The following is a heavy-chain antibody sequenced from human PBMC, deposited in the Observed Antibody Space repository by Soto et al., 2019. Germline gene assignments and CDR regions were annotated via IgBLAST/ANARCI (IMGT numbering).Heavy chain of an antibody. V-gene: IGHV1-18*01. D-gene: IGHD6-6*01. CDR3: ASLGGYSSSSGYPYYYYGMDV. CDR1: GYTFTSYG. Sequence: ASVKVSCKASGYTFTSYGISWVRQAPGQGLEWMGWISAYNGNTNYAQKPQGRVTMTTDTSTSTAYMELRSLRSDDTAVYYCASLGGYSSSSGYPYYYYGMDVWGQGTTVTVSS. J-gene: IGHJ6*02. CDR2: ISAYNGNT.